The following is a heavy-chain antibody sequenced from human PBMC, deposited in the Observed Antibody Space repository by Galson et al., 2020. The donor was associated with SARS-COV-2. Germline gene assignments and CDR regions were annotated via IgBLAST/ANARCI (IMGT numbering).Heavy chain of an antibody. V-gene: IGHV3-23*01. CDR2: FRGSGLT. Sequence: GESLKLSCAASGFSFSSYDTSWVRQAPGKGLEWVSTFRGSGLTLYADSVKGRFTISRDNSKNTLYLRVDSLRAEETAVYYCAKRDNSGCYFDYGGQGTLLIVSA. D-gene: IGHD3-22*01. CDR3: AKRDNSGCYFDY. J-gene: IGHJ4*02. CDR1: GFSFSSYD.